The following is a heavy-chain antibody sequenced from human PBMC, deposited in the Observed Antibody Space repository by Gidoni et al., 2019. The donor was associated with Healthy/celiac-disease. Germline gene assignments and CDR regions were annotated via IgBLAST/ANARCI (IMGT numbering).Heavy chain of an antibody. J-gene: IGHJ3*02. V-gene: IGHV3-21*01. CDR3: ARDVVVIAGDAFDI. D-gene: IGHD2-21*01. Sequence: EVQLVESGGGLVKTGGALRLSCAASGFPFSSYRMNGVRQAPGKGLEWVSSISISSSYIYYADSVKGRFTISRDNAKNSLYLQMNSLRAEDTAVYYCARDVVVIAGDAFDIWGQGTMVTVSS. CDR1: GFPFSSYR. CDR2: ISISSSYI.